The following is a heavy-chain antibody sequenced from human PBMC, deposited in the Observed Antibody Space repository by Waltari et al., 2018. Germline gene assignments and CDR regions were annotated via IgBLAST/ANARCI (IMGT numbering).Heavy chain of an antibody. CDR2: MYSGGTA. Sequence: EVQLVESGGGLIQPGGSLRLSCAASGLTVSSDYMSWVRQGPGAGLGWVSVMYSGGTANSADPARGRCSISRDNSKDPLDPQLNSLRAEVTAVYYCARGGGALCGGECLRTCDYWGQGTLVTVSS. CDR1: GLTVSSDY. V-gene: IGHV3-53*01. CDR3: ARGGGALCGGECLRTCDY. D-gene: IGHD2-21*01. J-gene: IGHJ4*02.